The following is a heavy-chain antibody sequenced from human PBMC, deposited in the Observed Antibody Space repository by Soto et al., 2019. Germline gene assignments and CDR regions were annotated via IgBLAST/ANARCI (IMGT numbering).Heavy chain of an antibody. CDR1: GFIFRSYG. J-gene: IGHJ3*01. Sequence: QVQLVESGGGVVQPGRSLRLSCAASGFIFRSYGMHWVRQAPGKGLEWVAVISYDGNNKYFADSVKGRFTISRDNFKNTVYLQMNSLSTDDTAVYYCAKGYIVAPGVLDGIDVWGQGTMVTVSS. CDR2: ISYDGNNK. CDR3: AKGYIVAPGVLDGIDV. V-gene: IGHV3-30*18. D-gene: IGHD6-13*01.